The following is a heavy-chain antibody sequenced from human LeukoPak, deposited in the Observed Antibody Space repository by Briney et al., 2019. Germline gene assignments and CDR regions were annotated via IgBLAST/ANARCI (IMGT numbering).Heavy chain of an antibody. CDR1: GGSFSGYY. CDR3: ARDAQYAYGDPGE. Sequence: SETLSLTCAVYGGSFSGYYWSWIRQPPGKGLEWIGEINHSGSTNYNPSLKSRVTISVDTSKNQFSLKLSSVTAADTAAYYCARDAQYAYGDPGEWGQGTLVTVSS. V-gene: IGHV4-34*01. D-gene: IGHD4-17*01. CDR2: INHSGST. J-gene: IGHJ4*02.